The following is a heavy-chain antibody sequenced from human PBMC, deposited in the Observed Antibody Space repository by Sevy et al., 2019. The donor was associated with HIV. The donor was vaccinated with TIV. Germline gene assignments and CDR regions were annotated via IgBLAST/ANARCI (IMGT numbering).Heavy chain of an antibody. CDR2: ISSSSSTM. V-gene: IGHV3-48*01. CDR3: ARTKSNTAMVSSDY. J-gene: IGHJ4*02. Sequence: GGSLRLSCAASEFSFSSYSMNWVRQAPGQGLEWVSYISSSSSTMYYADSVKGRFTISRDNAKNSLYLQMNTLRAEDTAVEYCARTKSNTAMVSSDYWGQGTLVTVSS. CDR1: EFSFSSYS. D-gene: IGHD5-18*01.